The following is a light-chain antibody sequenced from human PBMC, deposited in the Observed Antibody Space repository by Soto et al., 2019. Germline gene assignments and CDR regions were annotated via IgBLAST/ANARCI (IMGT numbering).Light chain of an antibody. Sequence: QSVLTQPPSVSAAPGQKVTISCSGSSSNIASNSVSWYQQVPGTAPQLLIYDNNKRPTGIPDRFSGSKSGTSATLGITGLQTGDEADYYCGTWDSSLSVVVFGGGTQLTVL. CDR1: SSNIASNS. J-gene: IGLJ2*01. CDR2: DNN. V-gene: IGLV1-51*01. CDR3: GTWDSSLSVVV.